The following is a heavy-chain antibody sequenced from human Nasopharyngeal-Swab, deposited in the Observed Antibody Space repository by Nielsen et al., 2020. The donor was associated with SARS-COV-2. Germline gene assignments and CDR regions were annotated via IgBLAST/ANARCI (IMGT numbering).Heavy chain of an antibody. J-gene: IGHJ5*01. CDR3: ARDLGYNWFDS. V-gene: IGHV3-74*01. CDR2: IKSDGSTT. Sequence: GESLKISCAASGFTFSSYWMHWVRQAPGKGLVWVPLIKSDGSTTSYADSVKGRFTISRDKAKNTLYLQMNSLRAEDTSVYYCARDLGYNWFDSWGQGTLVTVSS. D-gene: IGHD7-27*01. CDR1: GFTFSSYW.